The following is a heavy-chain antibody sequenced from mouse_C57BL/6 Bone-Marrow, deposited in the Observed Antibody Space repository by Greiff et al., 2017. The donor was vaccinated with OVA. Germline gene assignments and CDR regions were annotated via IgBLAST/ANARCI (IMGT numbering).Heavy chain of an antibody. CDR2: IRLKSDNYAT. Sequence: EVKVEESGGGLVQPGGSMKLSCVASGFTFSNYWMNWVRQSPEKGLEWVAQIRLKSDNYATHYAESVKGRFTISRDDSKSSVYLQMNNLRAEDTGIYYCTGELGSYYFDYWGQGTTLTVSS. J-gene: IGHJ2*01. CDR1: GFTFSNYW. D-gene: IGHD4-1*01. V-gene: IGHV6-3*01. CDR3: TGELGSYYFDY.